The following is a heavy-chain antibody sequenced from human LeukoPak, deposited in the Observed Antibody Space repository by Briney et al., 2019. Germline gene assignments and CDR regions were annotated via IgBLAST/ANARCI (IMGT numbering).Heavy chain of an antibody. V-gene: IGHV4-39*07. CDR1: GGSISSSSYY. D-gene: IGHD2-8*02. CDR3: AGSFVSPSIEILGY. CDR2: IYYSGST. Sequence: PSETLSLTCTVSGGSISSSSYYWGWIRQPPGKGLEWIGSIYYSGSTYYNPSLKSRVTISVDRSKNQFSLKLSSVTAADTAVYYCAGSFVSPSIEILGYWGQGTLVTVSS. J-gene: IGHJ4*02.